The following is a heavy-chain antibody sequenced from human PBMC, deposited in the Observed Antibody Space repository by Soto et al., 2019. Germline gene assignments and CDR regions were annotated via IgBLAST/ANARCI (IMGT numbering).Heavy chain of an antibody. V-gene: IGHV3-30-3*01. CDR2: ITYDGINT. CDR1: GFNFGTYA. CDR3: ARVTPGNNLYYFSGLDV. J-gene: IGHJ6*02. D-gene: IGHD1-1*01. Sequence: LRLSCVASGFNFGTYAIHWVRQAPGEGLQWVALITYDGINTYYADSVKGRFTISRDNSKNTLHLQMNSLRPEDTGVYFCARVTPGNNLYYFSGLDVWGQGTSVTVSS.